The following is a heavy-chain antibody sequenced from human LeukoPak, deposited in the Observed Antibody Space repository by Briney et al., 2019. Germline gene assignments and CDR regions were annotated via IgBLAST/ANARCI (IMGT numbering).Heavy chain of an antibody. D-gene: IGHD3-3*01. CDR3: ARDRGVTIFGVVTHMDV. J-gene: IGHJ6*02. CDR1: GFTFSSYG. CDR2: IWYDGSNK. Sequence: PGGSLRLSCAASGFTFSSYGMHWVRQAPGKGLEWVAVIWYDGSNKYYAGSVKGRFTISRDNSKNTLYLQMNSLRAEDTAVYYCARDRGVTIFGVVTHMDVWDQGTTVTVSS. V-gene: IGHV3-33*01.